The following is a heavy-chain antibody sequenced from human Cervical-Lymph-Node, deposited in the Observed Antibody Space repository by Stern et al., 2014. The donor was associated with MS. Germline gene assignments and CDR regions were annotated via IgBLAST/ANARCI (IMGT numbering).Heavy chain of an antibody. V-gene: IGHV3-64D*06. Sequence: EVQLVESGGGLVQPGGSLRLSCSASGFTFSNYAMHWARQAPGKGLEYVSAISSNGVSTYYTDSVKGRFTISRDNSKNTLYLQMSSLRADDTAVYYCVKCTSDYYYDCWGQGTLVTVSS. CDR2: ISSNGVST. J-gene: IGHJ4*02. CDR3: VKCTSDYYYDC. CDR1: GFTFSNYA. D-gene: IGHD3-22*01.